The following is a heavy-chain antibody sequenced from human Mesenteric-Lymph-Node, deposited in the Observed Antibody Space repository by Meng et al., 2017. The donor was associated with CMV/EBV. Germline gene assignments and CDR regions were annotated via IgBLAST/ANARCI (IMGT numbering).Heavy chain of an antibody. D-gene: IGHD5-18*01. J-gene: IGHJ4*02. CDR3: ARVIRGEYSPDY. V-gene: IGHV3-7*01. CDR1: GVTFNNYW. Sequence: GEFLKISCVDSGVTFNNYWMNWVRQAPGKGLEWVTNIKEDGSEKYYVDSVKGRFTISRDNAKNSLYLQMNSLRAEDTAVYYCARVIRGEYSPDYWGQGTLVTVSS. CDR2: IKEDGSEK.